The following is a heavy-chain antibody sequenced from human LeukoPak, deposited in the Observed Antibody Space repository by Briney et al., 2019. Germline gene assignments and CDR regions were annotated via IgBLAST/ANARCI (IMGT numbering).Heavy chain of an antibody. CDR1: GYTFTSYG. CDR3: ARVPQLYYYYYMDV. D-gene: IGHD2-2*01. J-gene: IGHJ6*03. Sequence: ASVKVSCKASGYTFTSYGISWVRQAPGQGLEWMGWISAYNGNTNYAQKLQGRVTMTTDTSTSTAYMELRSLRSDDTAVHYCARVPQLYYYYYMDVWGKGTTVTVSS. CDR2: ISAYNGNT. V-gene: IGHV1-18*01.